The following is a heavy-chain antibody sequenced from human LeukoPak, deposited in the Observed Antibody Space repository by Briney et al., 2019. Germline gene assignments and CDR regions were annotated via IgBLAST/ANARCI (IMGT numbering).Heavy chain of an antibody. CDR2: INHSGST. D-gene: IGHD2/OR15-2a*01. CDR1: GGSFSGYY. J-gene: IGHJ6*03. Sequence: SETLSLTCAVYGGSFSGYYWSWIRQPPGKGLEWIGEINHSGSTNYNPSLKSRVTISVDTSKNQFSLKLRSVTAADTAVYYCAREYYPPYYMDAWGKGTTVTVSS. V-gene: IGHV4-34*01. CDR3: AREYYPPYYMDA.